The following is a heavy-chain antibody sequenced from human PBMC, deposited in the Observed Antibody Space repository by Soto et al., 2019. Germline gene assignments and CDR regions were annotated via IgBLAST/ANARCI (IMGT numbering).Heavy chain of an antibody. V-gene: IGHV3-64*01. CDR3: ARVDPYSDTLRNDAFDI. J-gene: IGHJ3*02. D-gene: IGHD5-18*01. Sequence: EVQLVESGGGLVQPGGSLRLSCAASGFTFSSYAMHWVRQAPGKGLEYVSAIGSDGGNTYYANSVKDRFTISRDNSKNTLYLQMGSLRTEDMAVYYCARVDPYSDTLRNDAFDIWGQGTMVTVSS. CDR1: GFTFSSYA. CDR2: IGSDGGNT.